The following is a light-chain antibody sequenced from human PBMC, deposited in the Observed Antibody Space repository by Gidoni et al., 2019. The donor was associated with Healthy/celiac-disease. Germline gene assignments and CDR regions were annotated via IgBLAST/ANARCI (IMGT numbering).Light chain of an antibody. CDR2: GNS. J-gene: IGLJ1*01. V-gene: IGLV1-40*01. Sequence: QSVLTQPPSVSGAPGQRVTISCTGSSSNIVEGYDVHWYQQLPGTAPKLLIYGNSNRPSGVPDRFSGSKSGTSASLAITVLQAEDEADYYCQSYDSSLSGSYVFGTGTKGTVL. CDR1: SSNIVEGYD. CDR3: QSYDSSLSGSYV.